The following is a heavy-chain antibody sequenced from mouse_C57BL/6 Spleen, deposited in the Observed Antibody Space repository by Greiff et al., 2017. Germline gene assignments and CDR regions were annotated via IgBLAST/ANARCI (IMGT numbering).Heavy chain of an antibody. V-gene: IGHV1-55*01. Sequence: VQLQQPGAELVKPGASVKMSCKASGYTFTSYWITWVKQRPGQGLEWIGDIYPGSGSTNYNEKFQSKATLTVDTSSSTAYVQLSSLTSEDSAVYYCARDAPYAMDYWGTGTSVTVSS. CDR1: GYTFTSYW. CDR3: ARDAPYAMDY. CDR2: IYPGSGST. J-gene: IGHJ4*01.